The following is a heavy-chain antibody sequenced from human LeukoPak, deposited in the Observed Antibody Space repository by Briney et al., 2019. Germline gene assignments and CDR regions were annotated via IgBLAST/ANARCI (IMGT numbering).Heavy chain of an antibody. CDR3: VRGDYVWGSYRYFPSGLYFDY. CDR1: GGSFSGYY. CDR2: INHSGST. V-gene: IGHV4-34*01. J-gene: IGHJ4*02. Sequence: PSETLSLTCAVYGGSFSGYYWSWIRQPPGKGLEWIGEINHSGSTNYNPSLKSRVTISVDTSKNQFSLKLSSVTAADTAVYHCVRGDYVWGSYRYFPSGLYFDYWGQGTLVTVSS. D-gene: IGHD3-16*02.